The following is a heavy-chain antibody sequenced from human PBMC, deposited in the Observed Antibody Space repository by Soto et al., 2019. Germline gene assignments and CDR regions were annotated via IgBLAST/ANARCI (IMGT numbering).Heavy chain of an antibody. J-gene: IGHJ5*02. CDR2: IYYSGST. CDR3: ARGGAGIVLMVYAITWFDP. V-gene: IGHV4-61*01. CDR1: GGSVSSGSYY. D-gene: IGHD2-8*01. Sequence: ASETLSLTCTVSGGSVSSGSYYWSWIRQPPGKGLEWIGYIYYSGSTNYNPSLKSRVTISVDTSKNQFSLKLSSVTAADTAVYYCARGGAGIVLMVYAITWFDPWGQGTLVTVSS.